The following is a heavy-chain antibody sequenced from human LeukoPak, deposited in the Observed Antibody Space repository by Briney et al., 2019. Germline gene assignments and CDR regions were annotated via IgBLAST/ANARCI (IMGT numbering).Heavy chain of an antibody. CDR2: ISWNSGSI. V-gene: IGHV3-9*01. D-gene: IGHD3-16*01. J-gene: IGHJ4*02. CDR1: GFTFDDYA. Sequence: GGSLRLSCAASGFTFDDYAMHWVRQAPGRGLEWVSGISWNSGSIGYADSVKGRFTISRDNAKNSLYLQMNSLRVEDTAVYYCARDPDHGAVDYWGQGTLVTVSS. CDR3: ARDPDHGAVDY.